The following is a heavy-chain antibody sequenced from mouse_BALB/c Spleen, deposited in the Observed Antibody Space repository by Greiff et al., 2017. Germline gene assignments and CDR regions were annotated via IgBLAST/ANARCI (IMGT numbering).Heavy chain of an antibody. V-gene: IGHV5-17*02. J-gene: IGHJ4*01. CDR1: GFTFSSFG. D-gene: IGHD1-1*01. CDR2: ISSGSSTI. Sequence: EVQLQESGGGLVQPGGSRKLSCAASGFTFSSFGMHWVRQAPEKGLEWVAYISSGSSTIYYADTVKGRFTISRDNPKNTLFLQMTSLRSEDTAMYYCARSYYYGSSPWAMDYWGQGTSVTVSS. CDR3: ARSYYYGSSPWAMDY.